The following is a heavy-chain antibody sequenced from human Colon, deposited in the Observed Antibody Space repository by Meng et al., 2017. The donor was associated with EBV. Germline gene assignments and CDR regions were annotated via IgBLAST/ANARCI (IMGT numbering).Heavy chain of an antibody. V-gene: IGHV4-4*02. D-gene: IGHD4-17*01. Sequence: QVQSQESGPGLVKPSGTLSLTCAVSGDSISNNWWSWVRQPPGKGLEWIGEIYHSGTTNYNPSLRSRVTISVDKSKNQFSLQLTSVTAADTAVYYCARNGDYNPGLYWGQGTLVTVSS. CDR1: GDSISNNW. CDR3: ARNGDYNPGLY. J-gene: IGHJ4*02. CDR2: IYHSGTT.